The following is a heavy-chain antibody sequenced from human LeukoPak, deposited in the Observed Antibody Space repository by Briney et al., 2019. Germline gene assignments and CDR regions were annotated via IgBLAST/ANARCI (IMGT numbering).Heavy chain of an antibody. CDR1: GGTFSSYA. J-gene: IGHJ6*02. V-gene: IGHV1-69*04. CDR3: ARGAVVYYYGMDV. Sequence: GASVKVSCKASGGTFSSYAISWVRQAPGQGLEWMGRIIPILGIANYAQKFQGRVTITADKSTSTAYMELSSLRSEDTAVYYCARGAVVYYYGMDVWGQGTTVTVSS. CDR2: IIPILGIA. D-gene: IGHD6-19*01.